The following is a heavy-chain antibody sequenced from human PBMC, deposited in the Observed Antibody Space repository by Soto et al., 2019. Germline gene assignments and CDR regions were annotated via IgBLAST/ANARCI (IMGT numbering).Heavy chain of an antibody. Sequence: ASVKVSCKASGYTFTSYGVSWVRQAPGQGLEWMAWISAYNGNTNYAQKVQGRVTVTADTSTSTAYMELSSLRSEDTAVYYCARGGGYCSSNSCPWRFDPWGQGTLVTVSS. CDR2: ISAYNGNT. CDR1: GYTFTSYG. V-gene: IGHV1-18*01. J-gene: IGHJ5*02. D-gene: IGHD2-2*01. CDR3: ARGGGYCSSNSCPWRFDP.